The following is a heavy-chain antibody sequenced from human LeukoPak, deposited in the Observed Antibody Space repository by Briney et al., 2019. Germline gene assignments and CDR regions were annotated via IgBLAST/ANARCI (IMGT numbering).Heavy chain of an antibody. CDR2: IYYSGST. D-gene: IGHD5-18*01. CDR1: GGSIGSSSYY. J-gene: IGHJ4*02. CDR3: AREGYSYANDY. Sequence: SETLSLTCAVSGGSIGSSSYYWGWIRQPPGKGLEWIGSIYYSGSTYYNPSLKGRVTISVDTSKNQFSLKLSSVTAADTAVYYCAREGYSYANDYWGQRTLVTVSS. V-gene: IGHV4-39*07.